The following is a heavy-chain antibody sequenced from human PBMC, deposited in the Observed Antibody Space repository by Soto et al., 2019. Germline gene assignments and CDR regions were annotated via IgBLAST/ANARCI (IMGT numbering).Heavy chain of an antibody. V-gene: IGHV1-69*13. J-gene: IGHJ6*02. D-gene: IGHD1-20*01. Sequence: SVKVSCKASGGTFSSYAISWVRQAPGQGLEWMGGIIPIFGTANYAQKCQGRVTITADESTSTAYMELSSLRSEDTGVYYCARCDVITGNPVQPGGPYYYYGMDVWGQGTTVTVSS. CDR3: ARCDVITGNPVQPGGPYYYYGMDV. CDR1: GGTFSSYA. CDR2: IIPIFGTA.